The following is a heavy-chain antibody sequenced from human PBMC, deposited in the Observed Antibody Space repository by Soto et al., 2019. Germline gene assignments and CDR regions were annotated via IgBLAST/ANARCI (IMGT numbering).Heavy chain of an antibody. Sequence: GESLKISCKGSGYSFTRYWIGWVRQMPGKGLEWMGIIYPGDSDTRYSPSFQGQVTISVDKSFYTAYLQWSSLKASDTAMYYCAREGDGYNSGFDYWGQGTLVTVPS. CDR2: IYPGDSDT. D-gene: IGHD5-12*01. CDR1: GYSFTRYW. J-gene: IGHJ4*02. V-gene: IGHV5-51*01. CDR3: AREGDGYNSGFDY.